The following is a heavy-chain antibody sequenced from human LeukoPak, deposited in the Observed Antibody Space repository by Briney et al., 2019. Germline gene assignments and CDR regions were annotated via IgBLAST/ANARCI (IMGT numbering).Heavy chain of an antibody. Sequence: SGGSLRLSCAASGFTFSSYGMHWVRQAPGKGLEWVAVIWYDGSNKYYADSVKGRFTISRDNSKNTLYLQMNSLRAEDTAVYYCAREEDSYGAEVFDYWGQGTLVTVSS. CDR3: AREEDSYGAEVFDY. D-gene: IGHD5-18*01. J-gene: IGHJ4*02. V-gene: IGHV3-30*19. CDR2: IWYDGSNK. CDR1: GFTFSSYG.